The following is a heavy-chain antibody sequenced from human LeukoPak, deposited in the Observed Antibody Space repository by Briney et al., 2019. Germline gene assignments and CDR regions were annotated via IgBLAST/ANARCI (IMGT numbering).Heavy chain of an antibody. CDR1: GGSISSSNW. D-gene: IGHD5-18*01. Sequence: PSETLSLTCAVSGGSISSSNWRSWVRQPPGKGLEWIGEIYHSGSTNYNPSLKSRVTISVDTSKNQFSLKLSSVTAADTAVYYCTREKEGYNFGLDYYYYYMDVWGKGTTVTVSS. CDR3: TREKEGYNFGLDYYYYYMDV. CDR2: IYHSGST. J-gene: IGHJ6*03. V-gene: IGHV4-4*02.